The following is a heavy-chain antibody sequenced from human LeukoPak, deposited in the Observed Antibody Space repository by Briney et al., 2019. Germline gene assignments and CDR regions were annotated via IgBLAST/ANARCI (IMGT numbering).Heavy chain of an antibody. CDR1: GGSISNYY. Sequence: SETLSLTCTVSGGSISNYYWSWIRQPPGKGLEWIGYICYSGSTNYNPSLKSRVAISVDTSKNQFSLRLSSVTAADTAVYYCARRNIMTGTFDPWGQGILVTVSS. CDR2: ICYSGST. V-gene: IGHV4-59*08. J-gene: IGHJ5*02. CDR3: ARRNIMTGTFDP. D-gene: IGHD1-1*01.